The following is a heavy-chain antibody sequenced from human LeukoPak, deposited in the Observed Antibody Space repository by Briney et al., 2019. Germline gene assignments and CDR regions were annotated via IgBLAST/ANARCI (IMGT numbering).Heavy chain of an antibody. CDR1: GYTFTSYY. D-gene: IGHD2-15*01. V-gene: IGHV1-46*01. Sequence: ASVKVSRKASGYTFTSYYIHWMRQAPGQGLEWMGIINPSGGSTSFAQKFQGRVTMTRDTSTSTVYMELSSLRSEDTAVYYCARGDITLYYFDCWGQGTLATVSS. CDR3: ARGDITLYYFDC. J-gene: IGHJ4*02. CDR2: INPSGGST.